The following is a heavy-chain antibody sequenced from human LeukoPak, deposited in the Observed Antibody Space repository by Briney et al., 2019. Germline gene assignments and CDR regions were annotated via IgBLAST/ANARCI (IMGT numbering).Heavy chain of an antibody. CDR2: INTNTGNP. CDR3: ARDSYCSGGTCYSRVGY. CDR1: GYSFTSHA. Sequence: ASVKVSCKASGYSFTSHAMNWVRQAPGQGLEWMGWINTNTGNPTYAQGLTERFVFSWDTSVSTAYLQITSLKAEDTAVYFCARDSYCSGGTCYSRVGYWGQGTEVTVSS. V-gene: IGHV7-4-1*02. J-gene: IGHJ4*02. D-gene: IGHD2-15*01.